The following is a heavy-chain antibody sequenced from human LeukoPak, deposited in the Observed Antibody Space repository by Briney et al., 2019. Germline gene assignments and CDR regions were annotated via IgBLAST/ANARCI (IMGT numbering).Heavy chain of an antibody. V-gene: IGHV4-4*07. CDR2: IYTSGST. CDR3: ARVLMVRGVTSGFDY. J-gene: IGHJ4*02. CDR1: GGSISSYY. D-gene: IGHD3-10*01. Sequence: PSETLSLTCTVSGGSISSYYWSWIRQPAGKGLEWIGRIYTSGSTNYNPSLKSRVTMSVDTSKNQFSLKLSSVTAADTAVYYCARVLMVRGVTSGFDYWGQGTLVTVSS.